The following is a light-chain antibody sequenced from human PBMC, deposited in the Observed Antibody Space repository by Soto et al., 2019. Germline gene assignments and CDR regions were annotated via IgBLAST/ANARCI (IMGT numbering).Light chain of an antibody. CDR2: AAS. J-gene: IGKJ4*01. CDR1: QTISNY. Sequence: DIQMTQSPSPLSASVGDRVTITCRASQTISNYLNWYQQKPGEAPKLLIYAASRLQSGVPSRFSGSGSGTDFTLTINTLKGEDIATYYCQQSYSTPRFGGGTKVDIK. CDR3: QQSYSTPR. V-gene: IGKV1-39*01.